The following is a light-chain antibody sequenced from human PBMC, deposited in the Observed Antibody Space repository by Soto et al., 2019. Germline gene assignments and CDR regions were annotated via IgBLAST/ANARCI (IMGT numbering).Light chain of an antibody. CDR3: QQYNNWPPLT. CDR2: GAS. Sequence: EIMMTQSPATLSVSPGERATLSCWASQSVSSNLAWYQQKPGQAPRLLIYGASTRATGIPVRFSGSGSGTEFTLTISSLQSEDFAVYYCQQYNNWPPLTFGGGTKVDIK. CDR1: QSVSSN. J-gene: IGKJ4*01. V-gene: IGKV3-15*01.